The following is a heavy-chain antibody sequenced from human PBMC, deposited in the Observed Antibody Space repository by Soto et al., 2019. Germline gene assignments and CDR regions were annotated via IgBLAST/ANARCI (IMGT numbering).Heavy chain of an antibody. CDR2: INHSGST. D-gene: IGHD3-9*01. J-gene: IGHJ5*02. V-gene: IGHV4-34*01. CDR3: ARGPHVLRYFDWLSHNWLDP. CDR1: GGSFSGYY. Sequence: SETLSLTCAVYGGSFSGYYWSWIRQPPGKGLEWIGEINHSGSTNYNPSLKSRVTISVDTSKNQFSLKLSSVTAADTAVYYCARGPHVLRYFDWLSHNWLDPWGQGTLVTV.